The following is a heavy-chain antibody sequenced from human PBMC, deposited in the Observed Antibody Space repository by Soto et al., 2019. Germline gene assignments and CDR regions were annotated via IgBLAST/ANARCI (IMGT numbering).Heavy chain of an antibody. CDR1: GFTFSSYW. CDR2: IKQDGSEK. V-gene: IGHV3-7*01. CDR3: ARDGELFAPDAFDI. Sequence: GGSLRLSCAASGFTFSSYWMSWVRQAPGKGLEWVANIKQDGSEKYYVDSVKGRFTISRDNAKNSLYLQMNSLRAEDTAVYYCARDGELFAPDAFDIWGQGTMVTVSS. J-gene: IGHJ3*02. D-gene: IGHD3-10*01.